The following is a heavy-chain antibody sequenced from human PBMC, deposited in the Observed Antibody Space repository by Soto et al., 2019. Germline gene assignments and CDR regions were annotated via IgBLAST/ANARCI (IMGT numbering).Heavy chain of an antibody. Sequence: SETLSLTCTVSGGSISSYYWSWIRQPPGKGLEWIGYIYYSGSTNYNPSLKSRVTISVDTSKNQFSLKLSSVTAADTAVYYCASLNYYDSSGYGWFDPWGQGTLVTVSS. CDR1: GGSISSYY. CDR3: ASLNYYDSSGYGWFDP. J-gene: IGHJ5*02. CDR2: IYYSGST. V-gene: IGHV4-59*01. D-gene: IGHD3-22*01.